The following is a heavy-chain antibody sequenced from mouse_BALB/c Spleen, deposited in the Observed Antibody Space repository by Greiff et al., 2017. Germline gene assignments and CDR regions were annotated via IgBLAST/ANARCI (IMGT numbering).Heavy chain of an antibody. CDR1: GYSITSGYY. CDR2: ISYDGSN. Sequence: ESGPGLVKPSQSLSLTCSVTGYSITSGYYWNWIRQFPGNKLEWMGYISYDGSNNYNPSLKNRISITRDTSKNQFFLKLNSVTTEDTATYYCAAMITTRFDYWGQGTTLTVSS. CDR3: AAMITTRFDY. D-gene: IGHD2-4*01. V-gene: IGHV3-6*02. J-gene: IGHJ2*01.